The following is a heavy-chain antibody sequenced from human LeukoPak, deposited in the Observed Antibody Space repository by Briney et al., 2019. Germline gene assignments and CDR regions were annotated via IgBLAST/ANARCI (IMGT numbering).Heavy chain of an antibody. Sequence: ASVKVSCKASGYTFTGYYMHWVRQAPGQGLEWMGRINPNSGGTNYAQKFQGRVTMTRDTSISTAYMELSRLRSDDTAAYYCARSTRGYYYFDYWGQGTLVTVSS. J-gene: IGHJ4*02. CDR1: GYTFTGYY. D-gene: IGHD3-22*01. V-gene: IGHV1-2*06. CDR3: ARSTRGYYYFDY. CDR2: INPNSGGT.